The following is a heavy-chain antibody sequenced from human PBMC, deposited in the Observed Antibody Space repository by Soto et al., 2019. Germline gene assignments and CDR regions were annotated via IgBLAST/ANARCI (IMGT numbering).Heavy chain of an antibody. J-gene: IGHJ6*02. D-gene: IGHD6-13*01. CDR2: IYDSGST. CDR3: ARDLSPSSSWTHYYGMDV. CDR1: GGSISSGGYY. V-gene: IGHV4-31*03. Sequence: SETLSLTCTVSGGSISSGGYYWSWLRQHPGKGLEWIGYIYDSGSTYYNPTLKSRVTISVDTSKNQFSLKLSSVTAADTAVYYCARDLSPSSSWTHYYGMDVWGQGTTVTVSS.